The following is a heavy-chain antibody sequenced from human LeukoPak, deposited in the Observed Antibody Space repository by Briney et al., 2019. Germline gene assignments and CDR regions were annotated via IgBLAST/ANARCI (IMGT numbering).Heavy chain of an antibody. CDR3: ARQEQLSRVL. D-gene: IGHD1/OR15-1a*01. CDR1: GGSISSYY. J-gene: IGHJ4*02. V-gene: IGHV4-59*08. Sequence: SETLSLTCTVSGGSISSYYWSWIRQPPGKGLEWIGYIYYSGSTNYNPSLKSRVTISVDTSKNQFSLKLSSVTAADTAVYYCARQEQLSRVLWGQGTLVTVSS. CDR2: IYYSGST.